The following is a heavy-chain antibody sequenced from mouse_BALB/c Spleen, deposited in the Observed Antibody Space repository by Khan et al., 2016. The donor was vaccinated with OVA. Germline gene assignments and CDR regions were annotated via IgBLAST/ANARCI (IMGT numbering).Heavy chain of an antibody. D-gene: IGHD2-10*01. CDR2: IWSDGST. Sequence: QVQLKQSGPGLVAPSQSLSITCTISGFSFTNYGIHWVRQPPGKGLEWLVVIWSDGSTSYNSALKSRLSISRDYSKSQVFLRMNSLQTDDTAMYYCARQPYFHYYIMDYWGQGTSVIVSS. CDR1: GFSFTNYG. V-gene: IGHV2-6-1*01. J-gene: IGHJ4*01. CDR3: ARQPYFHYYIMDY.